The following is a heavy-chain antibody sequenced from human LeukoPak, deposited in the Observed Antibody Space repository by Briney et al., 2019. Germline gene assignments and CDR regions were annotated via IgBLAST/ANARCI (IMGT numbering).Heavy chain of an antibody. CDR2: VSSDGTT. D-gene: IGHD2-15*01. J-gene: IGHJ4*02. Sequence: PSETLSLTCSVSGVSATTSFWNWIRQSPGKGLEWIGYVSSDGTTNYTPALRSRLIMSVDTAKNDISLILTSVTAADTAIYYCARLDCVLEGCYNHWGRGTLVTVSS. V-gene: IGHV4-59*08. CDR3: ARLDCVLEGCYNH. CDR1: GVSATTSF.